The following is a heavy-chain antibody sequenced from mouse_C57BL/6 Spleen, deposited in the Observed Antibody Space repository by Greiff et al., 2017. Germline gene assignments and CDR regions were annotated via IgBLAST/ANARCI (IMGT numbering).Heavy chain of an antibody. Sequence: VQLQQSGAELVRPGASVKLSCTASGFNIKDDYMHWVKQRPEQGLEWIGWIDPENGDTEYASKFQGTATITADTSSTTAYLQLRSLTSEDTAVYYCTNSSMDYWGQGTSVTVSS. CDR3: TNSSMDY. CDR2: IDPENGDT. CDR1: GFNIKDDY. V-gene: IGHV14-4*01. J-gene: IGHJ4*01.